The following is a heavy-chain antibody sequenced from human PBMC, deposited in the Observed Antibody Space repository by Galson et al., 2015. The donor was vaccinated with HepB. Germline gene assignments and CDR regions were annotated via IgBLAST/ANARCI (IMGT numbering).Heavy chain of an antibody. V-gene: IGHV3-48*01. CDR2: ISSGSSTI. Sequence: CAASGFTFSSYSMNWVRQAPGKGLEWVSYISSGSSTIYYADSVKGRFTISRDNAKNSLYLQMNSLRAEDTAVYYCARDWGSGSYFDYWGQGTLVTVSS. D-gene: IGHD3-16*01. CDR1: GFTFSSYS. J-gene: IGHJ4*02. CDR3: ARDWGSGSYFDY.